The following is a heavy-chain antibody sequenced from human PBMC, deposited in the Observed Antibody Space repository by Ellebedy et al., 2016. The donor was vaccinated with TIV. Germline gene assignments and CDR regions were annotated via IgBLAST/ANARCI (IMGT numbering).Heavy chain of an antibody. CDR1: GGSISSYY. V-gene: IGHV4-59*01. D-gene: IGHD1-26*01. J-gene: IGHJ4*02. CDR2: IYDSGST. CDR3: ARDLGSYFGYFDY. Sequence: SETLSLTCTVSGGSISSYYWSWIRQPPGKGLEWIGYIYDSGSTNYNPSLKSRVTISVDTSKNQFSLKVNSVTAADTAVYYCARDLGSYFGYFDYWGQGTLVTVSS.